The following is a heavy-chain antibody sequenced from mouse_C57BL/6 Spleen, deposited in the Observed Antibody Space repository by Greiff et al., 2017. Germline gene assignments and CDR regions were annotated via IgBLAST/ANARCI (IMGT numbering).Heavy chain of an antibody. CDR3: AISPGRFAY. V-gene: IGHV1-74*01. Sequence: QVHVKQPGAELVKPGASVKVSCKASGYTFTSYWMHWVKQRPGQGLEWIGRIHPSDSDTNYNQKFKGKATLTVDKSSSTAYMQLSSLTSEDSAVYYCAISPGRFAYWGQGTLVTVSA. J-gene: IGHJ3*01. CDR1: GYTFTSYW. CDR2: IHPSDSDT.